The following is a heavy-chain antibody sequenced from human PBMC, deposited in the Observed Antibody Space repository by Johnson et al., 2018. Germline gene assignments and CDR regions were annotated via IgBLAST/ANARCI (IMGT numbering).Heavy chain of an antibody. CDR1: GGTFSSYA. Sequence: QVQLVESGAEVKKPGSSVKVSCKASGGTFSSYAISWVRQAPGQGLEWMGGIIPIFGTANYAQKFKGRVTITADESTSTAYMELSSLRSEDTAVYYCARVRRGYSYGYYYYYGMDVWGQGTTVTVSS. V-gene: IGHV1-69*01. CDR3: ARVRRGYSYGYYYYYGMDV. CDR2: IIPIFGTA. J-gene: IGHJ6*02. D-gene: IGHD5-18*01.